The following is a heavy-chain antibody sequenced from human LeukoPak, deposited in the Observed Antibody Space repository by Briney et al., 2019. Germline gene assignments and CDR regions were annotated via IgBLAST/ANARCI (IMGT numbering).Heavy chain of an antibody. J-gene: IGHJ4*02. CDR1: GYSISSGYY. CDR3: ARAQVLLWFGELITSPIDY. D-gene: IGHD3-10*01. V-gene: IGHV4-38-2*01. Sequence: SETLSLTCAVSGYSISSGYYWGWIRQPPGKGLEWIGSIYHSGSTYYNPSLKRRVTISVDTSKNQFSLKLSSVTAADTAVYYCARAQVLLWFGELITSPIDYWGQGTLVTVSS. CDR2: IYHSGST.